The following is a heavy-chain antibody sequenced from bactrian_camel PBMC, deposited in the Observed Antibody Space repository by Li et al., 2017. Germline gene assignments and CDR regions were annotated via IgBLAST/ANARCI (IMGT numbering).Heavy chain of an antibody. D-gene: IGHD7*01. V-gene: IGHV3S55*01. J-gene: IGHJ4*01. CDR1: RYTGSGYC. CDR3: AKDNEYWSIGE. Sequence: VQLVESGGGSVQAGGSLRLSCVASRYTGSGYCMGWFRQAPGKEREGVAGIGSDGLTNYTDSVKGRFAISRDNSKNTLYLQMDRLRPEDTAMYYCAKDNEYWSIGEWGQGTQVTVS. CDR2: IGSDGLT.